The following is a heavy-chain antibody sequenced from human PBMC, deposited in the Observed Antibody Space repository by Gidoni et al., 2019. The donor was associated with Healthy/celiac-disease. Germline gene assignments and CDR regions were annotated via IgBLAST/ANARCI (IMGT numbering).Heavy chain of an antibody. Sequence: TYYNPSLKSRVTISVDTSKNQFSLKLSSVTAADTAVYYCARSALYDYIWGSYRYGYFQHWGQGTLVTVSS. D-gene: IGHD3-16*02. CDR3: ARSALYDYIWGSYRYGYFQH. J-gene: IGHJ1*01. CDR2: T. V-gene: IGHV4-39*01.